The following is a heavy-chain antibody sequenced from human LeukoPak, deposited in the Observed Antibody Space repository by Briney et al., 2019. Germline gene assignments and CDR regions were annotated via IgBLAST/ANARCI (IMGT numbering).Heavy chain of an antibody. J-gene: IGHJ5*02. CDR1: GGSFSGYY. V-gene: IGHV4-34*01. D-gene: IGHD2-2*02. CDR2: INHSGST. Sequence: SETLSLTCAVYGGSFSGYYWSWFRQPPGKGLEWIGEINHSGSTNYNPSLKSRVTISIDTSKNQFSLKLSSVTAVGTAVYYCAREGEYCSSTSCYNPWGQGTLVTVSS. CDR3: AREGEYCSSTSCYNP.